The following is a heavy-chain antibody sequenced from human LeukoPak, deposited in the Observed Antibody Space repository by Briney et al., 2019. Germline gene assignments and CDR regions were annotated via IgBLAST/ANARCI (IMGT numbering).Heavy chain of an antibody. CDR3: ARHYYDSSGYYYYYSMDV. CDR1: GYTFTSYG. Sequence: ASVKVSCKASGYTFTSYGISWVRQAPGQGLEWMGWISAYNGNTNYAQKLQGRVTMTTDTSTSAAYTELRSLRSDDTAVYYCARHYYDSSGYYYYYSMDVWGKGTTVTVSS. J-gene: IGHJ6*03. V-gene: IGHV1-18*01. D-gene: IGHD3-22*01. CDR2: ISAYNGNT.